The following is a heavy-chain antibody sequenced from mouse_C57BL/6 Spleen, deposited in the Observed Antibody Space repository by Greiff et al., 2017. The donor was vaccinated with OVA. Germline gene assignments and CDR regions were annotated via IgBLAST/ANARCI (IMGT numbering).Heavy chain of an antibody. J-gene: IGHJ1*03. CDR1: GYTFTSYW. D-gene: IGHD2-5*01. CDR3: ARSHSKNWYFDV. CDR2: IYPGSGST. V-gene: IGHV1-55*01. Sequence: QVQLQQPGAELVKPGASVKMSCKASGYTFTSYWITWVKQRPGQGLEWIGDIYPGSGSTNYNEKFKSKATLTVDTSSSTAYMQLSSLTSEDSAVYYCARSHSKNWYFDVWGTGTTVTVSS.